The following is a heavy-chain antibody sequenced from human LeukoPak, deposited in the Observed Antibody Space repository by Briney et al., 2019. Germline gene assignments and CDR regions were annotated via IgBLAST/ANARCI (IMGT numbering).Heavy chain of an antibody. Sequence: ASVKVSCKASGYTFTGYYMHWVRQAPGQGLEWMGWINPNSGGTNYAQKFQGRVTMTRDTSISTAYMGLSRLRSDDTAVYYCARDRRPNYCGGDCYTFDYWSQGTLVTVSS. V-gene: IGHV1-2*02. CDR3: ARDRRPNYCGGDCYTFDY. CDR1: GYTFTGYY. CDR2: INPNSGGT. D-gene: IGHD2-21*01. J-gene: IGHJ4*02.